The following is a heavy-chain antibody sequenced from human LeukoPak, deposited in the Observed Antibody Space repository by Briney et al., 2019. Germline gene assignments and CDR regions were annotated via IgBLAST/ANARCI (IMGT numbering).Heavy chain of an antibody. CDR3: ARADCSGGSCYEGDNWFDP. CDR2: IYYSGST. CDR1: GGSISSYY. V-gene: IGHV4-59*01. D-gene: IGHD2-15*01. J-gene: IGHJ5*02. Sequence: PSETLSLTCTVSGGSISSYYWGWIRQPPGKGLEWIGYIYYSGSTNYNPSLKSRVTISVDTSKNQFSLKLSSVTAADTAVYYCARADCSGGSCYEGDNWFDPWGQGTLVTVSS.